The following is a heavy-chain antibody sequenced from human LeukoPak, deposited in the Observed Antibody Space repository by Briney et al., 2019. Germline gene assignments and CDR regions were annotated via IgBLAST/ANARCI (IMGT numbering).Heavy chain of an antibody. CDR2: INPNSGGT. Sequence: ASVKVSCTASGYTFTGYYMHWVRQAPGQGLEWMGWINPNSGGTNYAQKFQGRVTMTRDTSISTAYMELSRLRSDDTAVYYCAGGGELLRSSWFDPWGQGTLVTVSS. D-gene: IGHD1-26*01. CDR1: GYTFTGYY. CDR3: AGGGELLRSSWFDP. V-gene: IGHV1-2*02. J-gene: IGHJ5*02.